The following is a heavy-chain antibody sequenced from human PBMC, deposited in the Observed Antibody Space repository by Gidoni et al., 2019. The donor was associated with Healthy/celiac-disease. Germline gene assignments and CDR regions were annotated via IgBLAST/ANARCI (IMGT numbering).Heavy chain of an antibody. Sequence: EVQLVESGGGLVKPGGSLRLSCAASGVTFRSYRMNWVRQAPGKGLEWVSSISSSSSYIYYADSVKGRFTISRDNAKNSLYLQMNSLRAEDTAVYYCARDLTYYDSSGYAWGRFDPWGQGTLVTVSS. J-gene: IGHJ5*02. CDR1: GVTFRSYR. D-gene: IGHD3-22*01. CDR3: ARDLTYYDSSGYAWGRFDP. CDR2: ISSSSSYI. V-gene: IGHV3-21*01.